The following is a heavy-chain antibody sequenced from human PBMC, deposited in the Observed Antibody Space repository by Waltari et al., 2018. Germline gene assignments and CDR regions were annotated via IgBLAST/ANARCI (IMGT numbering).Heavy chain of an antibody. CDR2: IKQDGSEK. CDR3: ARGSSSWYEGNWFDP. Sequence: EVQLVESGGGLVQPGGSLRLSCAASGFTFSSYWMSWVRQAPGKGLEWVANIKQDGSEKYDVDSVKGRFTISRDNAKNSLYLQMNSLRAEDTAVYYCARGSSSWYEGNWFDPWGQGTLVTVSS. J-gene: IGHJ5*02. D-gene: IGHD6-13*01. CDR1: GFTFSSYW. V-gene: IGHV3-7*01.